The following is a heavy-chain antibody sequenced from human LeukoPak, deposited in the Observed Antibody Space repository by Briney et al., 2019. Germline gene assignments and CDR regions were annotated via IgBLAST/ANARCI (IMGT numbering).Heavy chain of an antibody. CDR1: GGSISSGGSY. J-gene: IGHJ6*02. D-gene: IGHD3-10*01. V-gene: IGHV4-31*03. CDR2: IYYSGST. CDR3: ARGNGRLTIWYYYGMDV. Sequence: SQSLSLTCTVSGGSISSGGSYWSWIRQHPGKGLEWIGYIYYSGSTNYNPSLKSRVTISVDTSKNQFSLKLSSVTAADTAVYYCARGNGRLTIWYYYGMDVWGQGTTVTVSS.